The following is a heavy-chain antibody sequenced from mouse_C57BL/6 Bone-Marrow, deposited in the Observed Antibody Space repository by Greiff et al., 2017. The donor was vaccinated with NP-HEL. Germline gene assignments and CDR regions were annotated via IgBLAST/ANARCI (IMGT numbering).Heavy chain of an antibody. CDR1: GFTFSDYY. D-gene: IGHD2-5*01. Sequence: EVQLVESGGGLVQPGGSLKLSCAASGFTFSDYYMYWVRQTPEKRLEWVAYISNGGGSTYYPDTVKGRFTISRDNAKNTLYLQMSRLKSEDTAMYYCARQSNYGYFDVWGTGTTVTVSS. V-gene: IGHV5-12*01. J-gene: IGHJ1*03. CDR3: ARQSNYGYFDV. CDR2: ISNGGGST.